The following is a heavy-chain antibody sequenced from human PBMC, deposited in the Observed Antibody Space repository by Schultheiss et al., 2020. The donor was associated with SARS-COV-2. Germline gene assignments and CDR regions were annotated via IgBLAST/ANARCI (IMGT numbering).Heavy chain of an antibody. CDR1: GGSFSGDS. J-gene: IGHJ3*02. V-gene: IGHV4-34*01. Sequence: GSLRLSCAVYGGSFSGDSWSWLRQPPGTGLKWIGESHCTGSANCNPSLKSRVSISLGTSKNHFSLRLISVTAADTAVYYCAVDSSGYLDAFDIWGQGTMVTVSS. CDR3: AVDSSGYLDAFDI. D-gene: IGHD3-22*01. CDR2: SHCTGSA.